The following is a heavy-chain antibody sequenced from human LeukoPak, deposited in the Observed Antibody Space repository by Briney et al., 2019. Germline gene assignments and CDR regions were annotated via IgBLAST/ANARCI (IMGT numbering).Heavy chain of an antibody. J-gene: IGHJ4*02. Sequence: GGSLRLSCATSGFTFSTYAMNWVRQAPGKGLEWVAVISDDGRHNYYADSVKGRFTISRDNSKSTLYLQMNSLRDDDSAAYFCARVYLERLTAGYFDHWGQGTQVTVSP. D-gene: IGHD2-8*01. CDR2: ISDDGRHN. CDR3: ARVYLERLTAGYFDH. V-gene: IGHV3-30*04. CDR1: GFTFSTYA.